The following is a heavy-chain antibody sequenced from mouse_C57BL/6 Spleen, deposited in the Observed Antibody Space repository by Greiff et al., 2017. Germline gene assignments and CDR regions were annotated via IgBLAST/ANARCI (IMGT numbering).Heavy chain of an antibody. V-gene: IGHV1-80*01. J-gene: IGHJ4*01. CDR3: ARWDTTVVATDAMDY. CDR2: IYPGDGDS. Sequence: QVQLQQSGAELVKPGASVKISCKASGYAFSSYWMNWVKQRPGKGLAWIGQIYPGDGDSNYNGTFKGKATLTADKSSSTAYMQLSSLSSEDSAVYFCARWDTTVVATDAMDYWGQGTSLTVSS. CDR1: GYAFSSYW. D-gene: IGHD1-1*01.